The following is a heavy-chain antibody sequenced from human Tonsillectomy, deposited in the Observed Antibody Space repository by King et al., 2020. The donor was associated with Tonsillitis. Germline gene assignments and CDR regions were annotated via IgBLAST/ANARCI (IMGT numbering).Heavy chain of an antibody. CDR1: GFTFNSYV. Sequence: QLVQSGGGVVQPGRSLRLSCAASGFTFNSYVIHWVRQAPGKGLEWVAVISSDETNKYYADSVKGRFTISRDSSKNTLYLQMNSLRAEDTAVNYCAREGYYGSGSPPTFYFDYWGQGTLVTVSS. J-gene: IGHJ4*02. V-gene: IGHV3-30*04. D-gene: IGHD3-10*01. CDR2: ISSDETNK. CDR3: AREGYYGSGSPPTFYFDY.